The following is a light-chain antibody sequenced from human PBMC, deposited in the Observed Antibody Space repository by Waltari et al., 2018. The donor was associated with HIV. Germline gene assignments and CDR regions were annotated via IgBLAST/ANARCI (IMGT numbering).Light chain of an antibody. CDR2: AAS. V-gene: IGKV3-20*01. CDR1: QSVSSSH. Sequence: VLTQSPAPLPLSPGKEATLPCRSSQSVSSSHLAWYQQRPGPPPRLLIYAASNRATGISHRFGGSGSGTDFTLTISRLEPEDFAVYYCQQYGGSLITFGKGTRLDMK. J-gene: IGKJ5*01. CDR3: QQYGGSLIT.